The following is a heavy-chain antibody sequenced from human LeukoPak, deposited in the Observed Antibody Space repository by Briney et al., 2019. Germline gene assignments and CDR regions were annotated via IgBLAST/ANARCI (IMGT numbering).Heavy chain of an antibody. CDR2: MNIDASNT. Sequence: GGSLRLSCAASGFTFSRFWMHWVRQAPGKGLVWVSRMNIDASNTIYADSVKGRFTISRDNAKNTLYLQMNSPRAEDTAVYYCASDQSVAGPTTADYWGQGTLVTVSS. CDR1: GFTFSRFW. CDR3: ASDQSVAGPTTADY. V-gene: IGHV3-74*01. J-gene: IGHJ4*02. D-gene: IGHD1-26*01.